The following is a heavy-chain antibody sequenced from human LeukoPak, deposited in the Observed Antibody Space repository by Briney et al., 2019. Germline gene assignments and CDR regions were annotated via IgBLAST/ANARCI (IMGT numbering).Heavy chain of an antibody. CDR3: AKTGGSYYGVSFDY. CDR2: IYYSGST. V-gene: IGHV4-59*01. J-gene: IGHJ4*02. Sequence: SETLSLTCTVSGGSISSYYWSWIRQPPGKGLEWIGYIYYSGSTNYNPSLKSRVTISVDTSKNQFSLKLSSVTAADTAVYYCAKTGGSYYGVSFDYWGQGTLVTVSS. CDR1: GGSISSYY. D-gene: IGHD1-26*01.